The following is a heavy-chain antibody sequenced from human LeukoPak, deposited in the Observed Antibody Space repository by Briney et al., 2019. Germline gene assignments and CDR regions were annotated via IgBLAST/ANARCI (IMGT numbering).Heavy chain of an antibody. CDR1: GESMIGHY. CDR3: VRATANGSGRAYDH. D-gene: IGHD3-10*01. Sequence: PSETLSLTCAVYGESMIGHYWTWIRQPPGKRLEWIGEIHHSGDTNPNPSLKNRVTMSIDMSKNQFSLKVKSVTAADTAVYYCVRATANGSGRAYDHWAQGNLVPVSS. CDR2: IHHSGDT. V-gene: IGHV4-34*01. J-gene: IGHJ4*02.